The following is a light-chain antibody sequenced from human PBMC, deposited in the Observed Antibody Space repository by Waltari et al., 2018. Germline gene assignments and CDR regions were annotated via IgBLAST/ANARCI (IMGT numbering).Light chain of an antibody. V-gene: IGKV1-39*01. CDR1: QSFDKF. J-gene: IGKJ4*01. CDR2: AAS. Sequence: DIQMTQSPSSFSAYVGDRVTITCRTSQSFDKFLNWYQQKPGEAPKILISAASSLHSGVPSRFRGSGSGTDYTLVITSLQPEDSAIYFCQQSYSYPITFGGGTKVEIK. CDR3: QQSYSYPIT.